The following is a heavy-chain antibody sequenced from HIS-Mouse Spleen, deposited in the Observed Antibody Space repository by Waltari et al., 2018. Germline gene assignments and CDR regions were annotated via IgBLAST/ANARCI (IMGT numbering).Heavy chain of an antibody. D-gene: IGHD3-22*01. CDR2: INHSGST. CDR1: GGSFSGYY. CDR3: ARGTPYYYDSSGYYGDAFDI. J-gene: IGHJ3*02. Sequence: QVQLQQWGAGLLKPSETLSLTCAVYGGSFSGYYWSWIRQPPGKGLGWIGEINHSGSTNYNPSRKSRVTISVDTSKNQFSLKLSSVTAADTAVYYCARGTPYYYDSSGYYGDAFDIWGQGTMVTVSS. V-gene: IGHV4-34*01.